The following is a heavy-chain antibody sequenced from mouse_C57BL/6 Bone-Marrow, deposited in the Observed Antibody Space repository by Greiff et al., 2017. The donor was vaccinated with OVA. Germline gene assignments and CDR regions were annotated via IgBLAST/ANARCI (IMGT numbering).Heavy chain of an antibody. V-gene: IGHV5-4*01. Sequence: EVQVVESGGGLVKPGGSLKLSCAASGFTFSSYAMSWVRQTPEKRLEWVATISDGGSYTYYTDNVKGRFTISRDNAKNNLYLQMSHLKSEDTAMYYCARETTVAYFDYGGQGTTLTVSS. CDR2: ISDGGSYT. CDR3: ARETTVAYFDY. CDR1: GFTFSSYA. J-gene: IGHJ2*01. D-gene: IGHD1-1*01.